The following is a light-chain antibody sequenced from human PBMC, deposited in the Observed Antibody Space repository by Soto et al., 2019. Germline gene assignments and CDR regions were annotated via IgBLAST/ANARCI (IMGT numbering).Light chain of an antibody. V-gene: IGKV3-15*01. CDR3: QQYNNWPPGT. J-gene: IGKJ1*01. CDR1: QSVSSN. CDR2: GAS. Sequence: EIVMTQSPATLSVSPGERATLSCRASQSVSSNLAWYQQKPGQAPRLLIYGASTRATGIPARFSGSGSATEFTLTISSLQSEDFAVYFCQQYNNWPPGTFGQGTRWIS.